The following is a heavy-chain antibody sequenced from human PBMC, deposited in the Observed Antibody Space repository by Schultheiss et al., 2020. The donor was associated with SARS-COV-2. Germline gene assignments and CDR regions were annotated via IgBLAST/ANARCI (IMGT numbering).Heavy chain of an antibody. J-gene: IGHJ4*02. CDR3: ARDPRSGWYFDY. CDR2: INQSGST. Sequence: GSLRLSCAVYGGSFSGYYWSWLRQPPGKGLEWIGEINQSGSTNYNPSLKSRVTISVDTSKNQFSLKLSSVTAADTAVYYCARDPRSGWYFDYWGQGTLVTVSS. CDR1: GGSFSGYY. D-gene: IGHD6-19*01. V-gene: IGHV4-34*01.